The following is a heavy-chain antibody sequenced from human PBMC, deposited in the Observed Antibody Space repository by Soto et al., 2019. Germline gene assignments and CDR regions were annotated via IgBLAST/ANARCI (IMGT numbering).Heavy chain of an antibody. CDR3: ARESYSSPAYGMDV. J-gene: IGHJ6*02. Sequence: EVQLVESGGGLVQPGGALRLSCAASGFTFSSYEMNWVRQAPGKGLEWVSYISSSGSTIYYADSVKGRFTISRDNAKNSLYLQMNSLRAEDTAVYYCARESYSSPAYGMDVWGQGTTVTVSS. D-gene: IGHD6-13*01. CDR1: GFTFSSYE. CDR2: ISSSGSTI. V-gene: IGHV3-48*03.